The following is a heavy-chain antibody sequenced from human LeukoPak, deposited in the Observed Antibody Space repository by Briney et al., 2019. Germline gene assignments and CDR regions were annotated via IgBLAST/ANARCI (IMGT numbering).Heavy chain of an antibody. CDR2: INKDGSGT. Sequence: GGSLRLSCAASGLTFSSYAMSWVRQAPGKGLEWVANINKDGSGTSYADSVKGRLTISRDNAKNSLYLQMNGLRVEDTAVYYCARGCCTVSGLYFEFWGQGSLVTVSS. V-gene: IGHV3-7*03. CDR3: ARGCCTVSGLYFEF. D-gene: IGHD3-9*01. CDR1: GLTFSSYA. J-gene: IGHJ4*02.